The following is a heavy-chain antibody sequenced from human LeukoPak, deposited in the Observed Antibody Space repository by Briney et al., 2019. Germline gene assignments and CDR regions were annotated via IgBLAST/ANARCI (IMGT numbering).Heavy chain of an antibody. CDR1: GYTFTGYY. V-gene: IGHV1-2*02. J-gene: IGHJ4*02. Sequence: ASVKVSCKASGYTFTGYYMHWVRQAPGQGLEWMGWINPNSGGTNYAQKFQGRVTMTRDTSISTAYMELSRLRSDDTAVYYCARGRYCSGGSCYSFDYWGQGTLVTVSS. D-gene: IGHD2-15*01. CDR2: INPNSGGT. CDR3: ARGRYCSGGSCYSFDY.